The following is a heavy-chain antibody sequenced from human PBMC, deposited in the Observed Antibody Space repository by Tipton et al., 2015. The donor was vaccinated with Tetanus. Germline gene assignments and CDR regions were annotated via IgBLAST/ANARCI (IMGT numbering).Heavy chain of an antibody. CDR2: IKQDGSEK. CDR1: GFTFSSYW. J-gene: IGHJ6*02. Sequence: SLRLSCAASGFTFSSYWMSWVRQAPGKGLEWVANIKQDGSEKYYVDSVKGRFTISRDNAKNSLYLQMNSLRAEDTAVYYCARARYDFWSGYSSDVREAPYYGMDVWGQGTTVTVSS. D-gene: IGHD3-3*01. CDR3: ARARYDFWSGYSSDVREAPYYGMDV. V-gene: IGHV3-7*01.